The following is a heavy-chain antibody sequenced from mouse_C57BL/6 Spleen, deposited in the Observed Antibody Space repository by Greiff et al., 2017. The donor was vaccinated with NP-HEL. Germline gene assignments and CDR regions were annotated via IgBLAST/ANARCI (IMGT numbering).Heavy chain of an antibody. J-gene: IGHJ4*01. CDR1: GYAFSSSW. V-gene: IGHV1-82*01. CDR3: ARGANWDPYYAMDY. CDR2: IYPGDGDT. D-gene: IGHD4-1*01. Sequence: QVQLQQSGPELVKPGASVKISCKASGYAFSSSWMTWVKQRPGKGLEWIGRIYPGDGDTNYNGKFKGKATLTADKSSSTAYMQLSSLTSEDSAVYFCARGANWDPYYAMDYWGQGTSVTVSS.